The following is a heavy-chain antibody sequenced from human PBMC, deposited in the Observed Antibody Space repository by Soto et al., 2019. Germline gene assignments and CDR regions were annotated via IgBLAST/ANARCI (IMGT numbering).Heavy chain of an antibody. Sequence: GGSLRLSCAASGFTFSNAWMSWVRQAPGKGLEWVGRIKSKTDGGTTDYAAPVKGRFTISRDDSKNTLYLQMNSLKTEDTAVYYCTTEGEYGDYKLDYWGQGTLVTVSS. CDR2: IKSKTDGGTT. CDR1: GFTFSNAW. CDR3: TTEGEYGDYKLDY. J-gene: IGHJ4*02. D-gene: IGHD4-17*01. V-gene: IGHV3-15*01.